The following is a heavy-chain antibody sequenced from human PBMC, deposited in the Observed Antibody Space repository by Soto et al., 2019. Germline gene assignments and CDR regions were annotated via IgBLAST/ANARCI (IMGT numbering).Heavy chain of an antibody. CDR1: GFTFSSYG. CDR3: ARARYSSGWYSYYYGMDV. V-gene: IGHV3-33*01. J-gene: IGHJ6*02. CDR2: IWYDGSNK. Sequence: GGSLRLSCAASGFTFSSYGMHWVRQAPGKGLEWVAVIWYDGSNKYCADSVKGRFTISRDNSKNTLYLQMNSLRAEDTAVYYCARARYSSGWYSYYYGMDVWGQGTTVTVSS. D-gene: IGHD6-19*01.